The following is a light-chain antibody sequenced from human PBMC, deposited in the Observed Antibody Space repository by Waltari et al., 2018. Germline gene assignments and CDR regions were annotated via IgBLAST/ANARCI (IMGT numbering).Light chain of an antibody. V-gene: IGLV2-14*03. Sequence: QSALTQPASVSGSPGQSITISCTAAGSDVGGYKYVSWYQQHPGKAPKLIIYDVTDRTPEIANRLSGSKADNTSSLTISGLQAEDEAEYYCSSYSTSRTHFGVGTKLTV. J-gene: IGLJ2*01. CDR1: GSDVGGYKY. CDR3: SSYSTSRTH. CDR2: DVT.